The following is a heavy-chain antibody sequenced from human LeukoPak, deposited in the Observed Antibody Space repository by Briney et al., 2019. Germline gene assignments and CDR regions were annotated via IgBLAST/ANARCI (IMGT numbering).Heavy chain of an antibody. V-gene: IGHV1-2*06. CDR3: ARGEQLADYYYYGMDV. J-gene: IGHJ6*02. CDR2: INPNSGGT. Sequence: ASVKVSCKASGYTFTSYGISWVRQAPGQGLEWMGRINPNSGGTNYAQKFQGRVTMTRDTSISTAYMELSRLRSDDTAVYYCARGEQLADYYYYGMDVWGQGTTVTVSS. CDR1: GYTFTSYG. D-gene: IGHD6-6*01.